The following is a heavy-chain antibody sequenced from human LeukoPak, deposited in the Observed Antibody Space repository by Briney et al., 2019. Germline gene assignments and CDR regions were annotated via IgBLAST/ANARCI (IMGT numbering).Heavy chain of an antibody. CDR2: IIPIFGTA. J-gene: IGHJ6*02. Sequence: GASVKVSCKASGGTFSSYAISWVRQAPGQGLEWMGGIIPIFGTANYAQKFQGRVTITADESTSTAYMELSSLRSEDTAVYYCARGRFYQGSYYYYYYGMDVWGQGTTVTVSS. CDR1: GGTFSSYA. D-gene: IGHD2-2*01. CDR3: ARGRFYQGSYYYYYYGMDV. V-gene: IGHV1-69*13.